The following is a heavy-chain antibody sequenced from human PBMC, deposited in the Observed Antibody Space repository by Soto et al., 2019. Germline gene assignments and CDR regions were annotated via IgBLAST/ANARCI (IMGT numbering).Heavy chain of an antibody. CDR3: ARGRVVYDSSGYLAY. V-gene: IGHV1-46*01. CDR2: INPSGGST. D-gene: IGHD3-22*01. Sequence: ASVKVSCKASGYTFTSYYMHWVRQAPGQGLEWMGIINPSGGSTSYAQKFQGRVTMTRDTSTSTVYMELSSLRSEDTAVYYCARGRVVYDSSGYLAYWGQGTRVTVSS. J-gene: IGHJ4*02. CDR1: GYTFTSYY.